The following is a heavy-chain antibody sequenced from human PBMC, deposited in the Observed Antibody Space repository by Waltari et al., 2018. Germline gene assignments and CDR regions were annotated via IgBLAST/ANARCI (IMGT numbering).Heavy chain of an antibody. CDR3: ARLPYYGDSADDY. D-gene: IGHD4-17*01. CDR2: INPNRGGT. Sequence: QVQLVQSGAEVKKPGASVKVSCKASGYTFTGYYMHWVRQAPGQGLEWRGRINPNRGGTNYAQKLQGRVTMTRDTSISTAYMELSRLGSDDTAVYYCARLPYYGDSADDYWGQGTLVTVSS. CDR1: GYTFTGYY. J-gene: IGHJ4*02. V-gene: IGHV1-2*06.